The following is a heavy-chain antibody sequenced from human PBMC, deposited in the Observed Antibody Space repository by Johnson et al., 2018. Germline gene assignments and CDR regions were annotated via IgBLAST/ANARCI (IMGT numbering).Heavy chain of an antibody. D-gene: IGHD3-10*02. J-gene: IGHJ5*02. Sequence: VQLVESGGGVVQPGRSLRLSCTSSGLSFSAYWMNWVRQAPGTGLEWVANIKHDGSEKYYVDSVKGRFTISRDNAKNSLYLEMNSLRAEDTAVYYCTRAVRAWGQGTLVTVSS. CDR2: IKHDGSEK. CDR1: GLSFSAYW. V-gene: IGHV3-7*01. CDR3: TRAVRA.